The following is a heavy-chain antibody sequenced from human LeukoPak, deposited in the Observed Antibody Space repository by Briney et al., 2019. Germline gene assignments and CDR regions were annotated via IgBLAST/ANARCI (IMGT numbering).Heavy chain of an antibody. CDR1: GFTFSSYA. CDR2: ISGSGGST. D-gene: IGHD1-26*01. CDR3: ANLVGATVYYYYYMDV. J-gene: IGHJ6*03. V-gene: IGHV3-23*01. Sequence: GGSLTLSCAASGFTFSSYAMSWVRQAPGKGLEWVSAISGSGGSTYYADSVKGRFTISRDNSKNTLYLQMNSLRAEDTAVYYCANLVGATVYYYYYMDVWGKGTTVTVSS.